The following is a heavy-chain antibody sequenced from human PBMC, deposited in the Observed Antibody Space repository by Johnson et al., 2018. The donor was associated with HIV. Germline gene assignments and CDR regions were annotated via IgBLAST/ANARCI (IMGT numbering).Heavy chain of an antibody. D-gene: IGHD6-19*01. CDR2: ISWNSGSI. CDR1: GFTFDDYA. Sequence: VQLVESGGGLVQPGRSLRLSCAASGFTFDDYAMHWVRQAPGKGLEWVSGISWNSGSIGYADSVKGRFTISRDNAKNSLYLQMNSLRAEDTAVYYCARGQLQWPASVNDGFDIWGQGTMVTVSS. CDR3: ARGQLQWPASVNDGFDI. J-gene: IGHJ3*02. V-gene: IGHV3-9*01.